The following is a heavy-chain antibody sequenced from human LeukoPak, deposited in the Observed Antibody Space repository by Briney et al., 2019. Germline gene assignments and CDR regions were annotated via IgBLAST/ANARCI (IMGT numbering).Heavy chain of an antibody. CDR3: AKDQGAAYDYVLGHDH. V-gene: IGHV3-30*18. D-gene: IGHD3-16*01. CDR2: ISYDGSNK. Sequence: GGSLRLSCAVSGFTLSSHGMHWVRQAPGKGLEWVAVISYDGSNKYYADSVKGRFTVSRDNSKNMLYLQMNSLRAEDTAVYSCAKDQGAAYDYVLGHDHWGQGTLVTVSS. CDR1: GFTLSSHG. J-gene: IGHJ4*02.